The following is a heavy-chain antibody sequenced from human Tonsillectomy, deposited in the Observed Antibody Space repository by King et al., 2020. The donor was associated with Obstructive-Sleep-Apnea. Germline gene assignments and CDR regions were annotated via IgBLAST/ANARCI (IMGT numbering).Heavy chain of an antibody. D-gene: IGHD6-13*01. CDR2: INHTGST. J-gene: IGHJ5*02. CDR1: GGSFSDYY. Sequence: VQLQQWGAGLLKPSETLSLTCAVFGGSFSDYYWSWIRQPPGKGLEWIGEINHTGSTNYNPSLKSRVTTSVDTSKNQFSLKLNSVTAADTAVYYCARGSGAAAVNWFDPWGQGTLVTVSS. CDR3: ARGSGAAAVNWFDP. V-gene: IGHV4-34*01.